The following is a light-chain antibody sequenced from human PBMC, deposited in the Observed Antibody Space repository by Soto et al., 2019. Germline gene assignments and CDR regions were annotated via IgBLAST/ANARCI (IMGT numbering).Light chain of an antibody. CDR1: SSDVGGYNY. CDR2: DVT. Sequence: QSALTQPRSVSGSPGQSLTISCTGTSSDVGGYNYVSWYQQYPGKVPKLMIYDVTKRPSGVPDRFSGSKSGNTASLTISGLQAEDEADYYCCSHAGTYTYVFGTGTNVTVL. V-gene: IGLV2-11*01. CDR3: CSHAGTYTYV. J-gene: IGLJ1*01.